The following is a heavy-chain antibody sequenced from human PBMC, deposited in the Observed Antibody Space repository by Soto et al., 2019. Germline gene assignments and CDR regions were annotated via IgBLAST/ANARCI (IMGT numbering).Heavy chain of an antibody. J-gene: IGHJ4*02. CDR3: VFGGWNQYFFNY. CDR2: FWYDASDK. D-gene: IGHD3-10*02. CDR1: GITFTSYS. Sequence: VEVVESGGGVVPPGGSLRLSCVVSGITFTSYSMHWVRQAPGTGLEWVATFWYDASDKTYADSVEGRFTISRDPSRSTLYLQLDSLRAVDTAMYYGVFGGWNQYFFNYCGREILVTVSS. V-gene: IGHV3-33*01.